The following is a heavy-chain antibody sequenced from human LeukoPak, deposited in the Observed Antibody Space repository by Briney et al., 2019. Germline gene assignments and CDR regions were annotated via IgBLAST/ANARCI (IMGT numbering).Heavy chain of an antibody. CDR2: INTGNGNT. J-gene: IGHJ5*02. CDR1: GYTFTSYT. CDR3: ARGAKFRSYGSGTYYTSLPFDP. D-gene: IGHD3-10*01. Sequence: ASVKVSCKASGYTFTSYTMHWVRQAPGQRLEWMGWINTGNGNTKYSQEFQGRVTITRDTSASTAYMELSSLRSEDMAVYYCARGAKFRSYGSGTYYTSLPFDPWGQGLLVTVSS. V-gene: IGHV1-3*03.